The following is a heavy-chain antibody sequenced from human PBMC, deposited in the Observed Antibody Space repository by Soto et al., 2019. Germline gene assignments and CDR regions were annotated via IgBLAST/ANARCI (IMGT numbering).Heavy chain of an antibody. V-gene: IGHV3-23*01. CDR3: ARVLWVEGGRSAWRFDY. CDR1: GFTFGTYA. CDR2: ISGSAGST. D-gene: IGHD3-16*01. Sequence: PGGSLRLSCAASGFTFGTYAISWVRRAPGKGLEWVSAISGSAGSTYYADSVKGRFTISRDNSKNTLYLQMNSLRAEDTAVYYCARVLWVEGGRSAWRFDYWGQGTLVTVSS. J-gene: IGHJ4*02.